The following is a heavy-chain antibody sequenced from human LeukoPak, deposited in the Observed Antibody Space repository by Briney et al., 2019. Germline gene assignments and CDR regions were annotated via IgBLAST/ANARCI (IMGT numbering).Heavy chain of an antibody. D-gene: IGHD6-13*01. CDR1: GYTFTSYY. CDR2: INPSGGST. J-gene: IGHJ3*02. Sequence: ASVKVSCKASGYTFTSYYMHWVRQAPGQGLEWMGIINPSGGSTSYAQKFQGRVTMTRDMSTSTVYMELSSLRSEDTAVYYCARDRDKSSSWGHSAFDIWGQGTMVTVSS. V-gene: IGHV1-46*01. CDR3: ARDRDKSSSWGHSAFDI.